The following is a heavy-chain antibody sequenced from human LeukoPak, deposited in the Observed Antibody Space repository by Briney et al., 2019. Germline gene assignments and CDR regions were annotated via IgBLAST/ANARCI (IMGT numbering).Heavy chain of an antibody. D-gene: IGHD3-22*01. V-gene: IGHV4-59*12. J-gene: IGHJ4*02. Sequence: PSETLSLTCTVSGGSISRYYWSWIRQPPGKGLEWIGYIYYSGSTNYNPSLKSRVTISVDTSKNQFSLKLSSVTAADTAVYYCARGASTAYYYDSSGRLYFDYWGQGTLVTVSS. CDR2: IYYSGST. CDR3: ARGASTAYYYDSSGRLYFDY. CDR1: GGSISRYY.